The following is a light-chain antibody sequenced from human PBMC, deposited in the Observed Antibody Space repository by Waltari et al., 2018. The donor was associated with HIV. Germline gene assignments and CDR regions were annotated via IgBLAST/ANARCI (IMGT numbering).Light chain of an antibody. Sequence: DIQMTQSPSSLSASVGYRVTITCRASQGISNYLAWYQQKPGKVPKVLIYAASTLQSGVPSRFSGRGSGTDFTLTINSLQPEDVATYYCQKYMSAPFTFGPGTKVDIK. CDR1: QGISNY. J-gene: IGKJ3*01. CDR2: AAS. V-gene: IGKV1-27*01. CDR3: QKYMSAPFT.